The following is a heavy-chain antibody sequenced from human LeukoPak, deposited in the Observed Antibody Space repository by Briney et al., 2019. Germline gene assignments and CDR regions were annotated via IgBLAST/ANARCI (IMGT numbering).Heavy chain of an antibody. V-gene: IGHV4-4*07. CDR1: GGSISSHS. CDR3: ARDRKYYYHMDV. CDR2: IFTSGSA. Sequence: SETLSLTCTVSGGSISSHSWSWIRQPAGKGLEWIGRIFTSGSAYYNPTLKSRVIMSVDTSKNQFSLNLTSLTAADTAVYYCARDRKYYYHMDVWGKGTTVTVSS. J-gene: IGHJ6*03.